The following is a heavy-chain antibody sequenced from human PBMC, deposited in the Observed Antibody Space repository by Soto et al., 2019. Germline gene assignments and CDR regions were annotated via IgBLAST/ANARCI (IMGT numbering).Heavy chain of an antibody. CDR1: GFTFSSYS. CDR2: ISSSSSTI. Sequence: GGSLRLSCAASGFTFSSYSMNWVRQAPGKGLEWVSYISSSSSTIYYADSVKGRFTISRDNAKNSLYLQINSLRAEDTAVYYCASNIVATILHAFDIWGQGTMVTVSS. D-gene: IGHD5-12*01. V-gene: IGHV3-48*01. CDR3: ASNIVATILHAFDI. J-gene: IGHJ3*02.